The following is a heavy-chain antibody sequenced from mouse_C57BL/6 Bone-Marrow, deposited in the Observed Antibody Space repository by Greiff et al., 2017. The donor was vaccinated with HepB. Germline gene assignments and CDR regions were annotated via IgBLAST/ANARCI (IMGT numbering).Heavy chain of an antibody. CDR2: INPNNGGT. CDR3: ARDDGYYPWYFDV. J-gene: IGHJ1*03. D-gene: IGHD2-3*01. V-gene: IGHV1-18*01. CDR1: GYTFTDYN. Sequence: DVQLQESGPELVKPGASVKIPCKASGYTFTDYNMDWVKQSHGKSLEWIGDINPNNGGTIYNQKFKGKATLTVDKSSSTAYMERRSLTSEDTAVYYCARDDGYYPWYFDVWGTGTTVTVSS.